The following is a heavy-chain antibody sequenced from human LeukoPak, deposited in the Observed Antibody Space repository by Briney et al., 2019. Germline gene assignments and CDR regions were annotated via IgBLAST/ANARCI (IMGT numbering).Heavy chain of an antibody. CDR2: ISGSGGST. D-gene: IGHD6-6*01. J-gene: IGHJ4*02. CDR1: GFTFSSYA. CDR3: AKDSKSSSTGYYFDY. V-gene: IGHV3-23*01. Sequence: GGSLRLSCAASGFTFSSYAMSWVRQAPGKGLEWVSAISGSGGSTYYADSVKGRFTISRDNSKNTLYLQMNSLRAEDTAVYYCAKDSKSSSTGYYFDYRGQGTLVTVSS.